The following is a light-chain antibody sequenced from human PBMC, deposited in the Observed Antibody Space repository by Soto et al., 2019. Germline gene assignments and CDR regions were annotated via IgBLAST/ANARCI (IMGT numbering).Light chain of an antibody. CDR3: SSFTSSATEV. CDR1: SSDVGLYNR. CDR2: EVT. J-gene: IGLJ2*01. Sequence: QSALTQPPSLSGSPGQSVTISCTGTSSDVGLYNRVSWYQQPPGTAPKLMIYEVTNRPSAVPDRSSGSKSGNTASLTISGLQAEDEADYYCSSFTSSATEVFGGGTKLTVL. V-gene: IGLV2-18*02.